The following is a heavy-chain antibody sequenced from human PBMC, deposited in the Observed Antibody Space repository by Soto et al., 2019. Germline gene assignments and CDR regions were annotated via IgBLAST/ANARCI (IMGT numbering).Heavy chain of an antibody. Sequence: PSETLSLTCTVSGASISVHSYYWTWIRQPPGKGLEWIGSSYYSGTTYFNPSLKSRATISVDTSKNQFSLRLTSVTAADTTIYFCTRRYNVNDSYFDPWGPGALVTVSS. CDR2: SYYSGTT. D-gene: IGHD5-18*01. J-gene: IGHJ5*02. CDR1: GASISVHSYY. V-gene: IGHV4-39*01. CDR3: TRRYNVNDSYFDP.